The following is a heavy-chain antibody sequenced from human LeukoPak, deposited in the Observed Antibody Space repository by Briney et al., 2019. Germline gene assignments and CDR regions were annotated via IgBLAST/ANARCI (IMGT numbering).Heavy chain of an antibody. D-gene: IGHD3-3*01. J-gene: IGHJ5*02. CDR1: GFTFHTSA. Sequence: TSVKVSCKASGFTFHTSAMQWVRQARGQRLEWIGWIVLGSGNTVYSHKFHDRVIITRDMSTSTVYMELDSLGSEDTAVYYCAAQRGASLHDFWSTRLFDPWGQGTLVTVSS. V-gene: IGHV1-58*02. CDR3: AAQRGASLHDFWSTRLFDP. CDR2: IVLGSGNT.